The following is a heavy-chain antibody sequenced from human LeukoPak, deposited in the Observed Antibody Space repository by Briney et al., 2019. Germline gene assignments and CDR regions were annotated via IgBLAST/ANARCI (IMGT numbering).Heavy chain of an antibody. CDR2: ISSSGSTI. CDR1: GFTFSDYY. Sequence: GGSLRLSCAASGFTFSDYYMSWIRQAPGKGLEWVSYISSSGSTIYYADSVKGRFTISRDNAKNSLYLQMNSLRAEDTAVYYCARGDIAAAGTDYYYCGMDVWGQGTTVTVSS. CDR3: ARGDIAAAGTDYYYCGMDV. D-gene: IGHD6-13*01. V-gene: IGHV3-11*01. J-gene: IGHJ6*02.